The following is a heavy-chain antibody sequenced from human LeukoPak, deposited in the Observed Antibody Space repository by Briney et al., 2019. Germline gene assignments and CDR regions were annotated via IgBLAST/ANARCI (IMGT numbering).Heavy chain of an antibody. CDR2: IYYSGST. D-gene: IGHD3-22*01. V-gene: IGHV4-59*08. Sequence: SETLSLTCTVSGGSISSYYWSWIRQPPGKGLEWIGYIYYSGSTNYNPSLKSRVTISVDTSKNQFYLKLSSVTAADTAVYYCARLGTYYYDSSGYYLPSADWFDPWGQGTLVTVSS. J-gene: IGHJ5*02. CDR3: ARLGTYYYDSSGYYLPSADWFDP. CDR1: GGSISSYY.